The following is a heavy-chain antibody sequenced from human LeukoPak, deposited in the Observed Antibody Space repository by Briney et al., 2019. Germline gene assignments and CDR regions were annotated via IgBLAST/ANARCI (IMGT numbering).Heavy chain of an antibody. CDR2: IYSGDRT. Sequence: GGSLRLSCAASGFSVTDNDMSWVRQAPGKGLEWVSVIYSGDRTYYADSVKGRFTISRDNAKNSLYLQVNSLRAEDTAVYYCAAFATSNAQWANFDFWGQGTLVTVSS. J-gene: IGHJ4*02. V-gene: IGHV3-66*01. CDR1: GFSVTDND. D-gene: IGHD1-1*01. CDR3: AAFATSNAQWANFDF.